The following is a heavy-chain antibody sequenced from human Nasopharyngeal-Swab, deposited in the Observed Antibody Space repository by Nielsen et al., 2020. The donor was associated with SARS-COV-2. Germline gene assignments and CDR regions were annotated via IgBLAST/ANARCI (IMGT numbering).Heavy chain of an antibody. CDR3: VKHQGSSSDQ. V-gene: IGHV3-74*01. CDR1: GGIFSKYW. J-gene: IGHJ4*02. CDR2: VNQDGSRT. Sequence: GESLKISCVTPGGIFSKYWMHWVRQAPGKGLVWVSRVNQDGSRTDYADSVRGRFTISRDNAKNTLYLQMNSLRVEDTALYYCVKHQGSSSDQWGQGTLVTVSS.